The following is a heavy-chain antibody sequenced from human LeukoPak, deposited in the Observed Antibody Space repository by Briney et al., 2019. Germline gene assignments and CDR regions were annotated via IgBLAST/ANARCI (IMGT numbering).Heavy chain of an antibody. D-gene: IGHD1-26*01. CDR1: GYTFTSYD. CDR2: MNPNSGNT. J-gene: IGHJ4*02. Sequence: ASAKVSCKASGYTFTSYDINWVRQATGQGLEWMGWMNPNSGNTGYAQKFQGRVTMTRNTSISTAYMELSSLRSEDTAVYYCARGSRLVGATTGVDYWGQGTLVTVSS. CDR3: ARGSRLVGATTGVDY. V-gene: IGHV1-8*01.